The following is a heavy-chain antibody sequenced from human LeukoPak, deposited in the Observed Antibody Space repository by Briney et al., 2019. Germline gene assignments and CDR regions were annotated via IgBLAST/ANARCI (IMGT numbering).Heavy chain of an antibody. CDR2: IYSGDTT. D-gene: IGHD3-10*01. CDR3: ASILRASSGYYFDY. J-gene: IGHJ4*02. V-gene: IGHV3-66*01. Sequence: PGGSLRLSCAGSGFTFSSFWMTWVRQAPGKGLEWVSVIYSGDTTFYADSVRGKFTISRDNSKNTLYLQMNSLSAEDTAVYYCASILRASSGYYFDYWGQGTLVTVSS. CDR1: GFTFSSFW.